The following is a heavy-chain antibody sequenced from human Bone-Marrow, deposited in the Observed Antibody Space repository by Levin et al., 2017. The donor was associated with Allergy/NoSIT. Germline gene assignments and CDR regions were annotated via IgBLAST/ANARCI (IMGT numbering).Heavy chain of an antibody. Sequence: KVSCKGSGYSFTSYWIGWVRQMPGQGLEWMGIIYPGDSDTRYSPSFQGQVTISADKSITTAYLQWRSLKASDTAMYYCATRGGYGSGSYYLIYWGQGTLVTVSS. CDR1: GYSFTSYW. CDR2: IYPGDSDT. CDR3: ATRGGYGSGSYYLIY. V-gene: IGHV5-51*01. D-gene: IGHD3-10*01. J-gene: IGHJ4*02.